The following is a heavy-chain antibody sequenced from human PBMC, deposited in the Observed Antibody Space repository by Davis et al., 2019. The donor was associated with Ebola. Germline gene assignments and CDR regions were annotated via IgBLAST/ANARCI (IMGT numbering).Heavy chain of an antibody. CDR2: INHSGTT. V-gene: IGHV4-34*01. CDR3: ARYKPTITIFGVVIMTAAAGYGMDV. CDR1: GGSFRGFY. Sequence: SETLSLTCAVYGGSFRGFYCSWFRQPPGKGLEWIGEINHSGTTNYHPYLKSRVTVSLDTSKNQFSLKLSSVTAADTAVYYCARYKPTITIFGVVIMTAAAGYGMDVWGQGTTVTVSS. J-gene: IGHJ6*02. D-gene: IGHD3-3*01.